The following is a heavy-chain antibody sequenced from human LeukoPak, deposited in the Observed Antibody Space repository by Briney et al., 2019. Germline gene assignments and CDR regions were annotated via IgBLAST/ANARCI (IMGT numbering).Heavy chain of an antibody. V-gene: IGHV3-11*04. J-gene: IGHJ4*02. D-gene: IGHD3-22*01. Sequence: GGSLRLSCAASGFTFSDYYMSWIRQAPGKGLEWVSYISSSGSTIYYADSVKGRFTISRDNAKNSLYLQMNSLRAEDTAVHYCARELGYYYDSRFDYWGQGTLVTVSS. CDR3: ARELGYYYDSRFDY. CDR1: GFTFSDYY. CDR2: ISSSGSTI.